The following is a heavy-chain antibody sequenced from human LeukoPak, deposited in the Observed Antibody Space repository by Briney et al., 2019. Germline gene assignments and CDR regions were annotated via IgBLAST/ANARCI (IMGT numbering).Heavy chain of an antibody. D-gene: IGHD3-22*01. J-gene: IGHJ4*02. CDR2: ITSSSSTI. V-gene: IGHV3-48*01. CDR1: GFTFSDYS. Sequence: GGSLRLSCAVSGFTFSDYSMNRVRQAPGKGLEWVSHITSSSSTIYYADSVKGRFTISRDNSKNTLYLQMNSLRAEDTAVYYCAKDRPYYEDYWGQGTLVTVSS. CDR3: AKDRPYYEDY.